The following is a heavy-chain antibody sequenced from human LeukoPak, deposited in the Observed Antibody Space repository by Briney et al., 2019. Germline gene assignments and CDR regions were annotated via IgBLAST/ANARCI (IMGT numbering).Heavy chain of an antibody. CDR2: MNPNSGNT. CDR3: ARGSPIELFLFDY. D-gene: IGHD3-10*01. Sequence: ASVKVSCKASGYTFTSYDINWVRQATGQGLEWMGWMNPNSGNTGYAQKFQGRVTITRDTSISTAYMELSSLRSEDTAVYYCARGSPIELFLFDYWGQGTLVTVSS. J-gene: IGHJ4*02. V-gene: IGHV1-8*03. CDR1: GYTFTSYD.